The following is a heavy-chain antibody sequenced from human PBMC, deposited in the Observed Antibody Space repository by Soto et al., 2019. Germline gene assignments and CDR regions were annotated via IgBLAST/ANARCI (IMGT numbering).Heavy chain of an antibody. CDR1: WGSIISRGYC. CDR3: AKYHYDILTGYYTPAFDY. CDR2: IYYSGST. D-gene: IGHD3-9*01. Sequence: SLTQCLTWTVAWGSIISRGYCRSLIRQHPGKGLEWIGYIYYSGSTYYNPSLKSRVTISVDTSKNQFSLKLSSVTAADTAVYYCAKYHYDILTGYYTPAFDYWGQGTLVTVSS. V-gene: IGHV4-31*02. J-gene: IGHJ4*02.